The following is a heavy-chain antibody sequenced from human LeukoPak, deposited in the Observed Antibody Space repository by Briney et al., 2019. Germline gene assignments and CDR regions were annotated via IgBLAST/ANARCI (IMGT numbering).Heavy chain of an antibody. V-gene: IGHV3-21*01. CDR2: ISSSSSYI. CDR3: ARAYGSGSKTDYYYYYYGMDV. Sequence: GGSLRLSCAASGFTFSSYSMNWVRQAPGKGLEWVSSISSSSSYIYYADSVKGRFTISRDNAKNSLYLQMNSLRAEDTAVYYCARAYGSGSKTDYYYYYYGMDVWGQGTTVTVSS. D-gene: IGHD3-10*01. J-gene: IGHJ6*02. CDR1: GFTFSSYS.